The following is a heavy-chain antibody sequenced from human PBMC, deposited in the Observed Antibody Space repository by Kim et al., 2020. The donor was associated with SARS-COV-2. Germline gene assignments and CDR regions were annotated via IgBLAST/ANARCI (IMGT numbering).Heavy chain of an antibody. D-gene: IGHD6-19*01. CDR1: GYTFTSYG. J-gene: IGHJ5*02. CDR2: ISAYNGNT. Sequence: ASVKVSCNASGYTFTSYGISWVRQAPGQGLEWMGWISAYNGNTNYAQKLQGRVTMTTDTSTSTAYMELRSLRSDDTAVYYCARSGFSSGWPDNWFDPWGQGTLVTVSS. V-gene: IGHV1-18*01. CDR3: ARSGFSSGWPDNWFDP.